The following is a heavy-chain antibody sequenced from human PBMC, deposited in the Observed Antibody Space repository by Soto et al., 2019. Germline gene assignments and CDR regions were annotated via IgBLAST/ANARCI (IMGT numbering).Heavy chain of an antibody. D-gene: IGHD4-17*01. CDR3: ARNRTLVHDFGDPAPDWYFDL. CDR1: GGSISSSSYY. V-gene: IGHV4-39*01. J-gene: IGHJ2*01. CDR2: VYYSGST. Sequence: QLQLQESGPGLVKPSETLSLTCTVSGGSISSSSYYWGWIRQPPGKGREWIGSVYYSGSTYYNPSHKSRVTISVDTSETQFSLKLSAVTAAHKAVYYCARNRTLVHDFGDPAPDWYFDLWGRGTLVTVSS.